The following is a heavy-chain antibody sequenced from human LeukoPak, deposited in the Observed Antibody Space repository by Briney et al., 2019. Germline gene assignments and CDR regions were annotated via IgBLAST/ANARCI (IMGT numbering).Heavy chain of an antibody. V-gene: IGHV4-34*01. CDR1: GGSFSGYY. Sequence: SETLSLTCAVYGGSFSGYYWSWIRQPPGKGLEWIGEINHSGSTNYNPSLKSRVTISVDTSKNQFSLKRSSVTAADTAVYYCARGWYELYVWFDPWGQGTLVTVSS. CDR2: INHSGST. CDR3: ARGWYELYVWFDP. D-gene: IGHD6-13*01. J-gene: IGHJ5*02.